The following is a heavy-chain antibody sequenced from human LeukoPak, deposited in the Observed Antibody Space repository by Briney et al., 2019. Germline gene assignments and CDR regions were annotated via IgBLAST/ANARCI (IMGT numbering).Heavy chain of an antibody. J-gene: IGHJ4*02. V-gene: IGHV4-34*01. CDR1: GGSFSDYY. D-gene: IGHD6-13*01. CDR3: AKQVGGGSWSLDY. Sequence: SETLSLTCAVYGGSFSDYYWNWIRQPPGEGLEWIGEINHSGSANYNPSLKSRVSMSVDTSNNQFSLKLISVTAADTGVYYCAKQVGGGSWSLDYWGQEPLPTVSS. CDR2: INHSGSA.